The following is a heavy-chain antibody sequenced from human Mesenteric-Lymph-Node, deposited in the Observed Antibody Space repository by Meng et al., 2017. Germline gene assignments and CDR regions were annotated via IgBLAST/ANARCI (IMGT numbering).Heavy chain of an antibody. J-gene: IGHJ5*02. Sequence: SETLSLTCTVSGGSINYGGFYWNWIRQHPGKGLEWLGYIYYSGPALYNPSLKSRLTMSVDKSNNRFFLNLTSVTVADTAVYYCARGHYGGNSVDWFDPWGQGTLVTVSS. CDR3: ARGHYGGNSVDWFDP. CDR2: IYYSGPA. D-gene: IGHD4-23*01. V-gene: IGHV4-31*03. CDR1: GGSINYGGFY.